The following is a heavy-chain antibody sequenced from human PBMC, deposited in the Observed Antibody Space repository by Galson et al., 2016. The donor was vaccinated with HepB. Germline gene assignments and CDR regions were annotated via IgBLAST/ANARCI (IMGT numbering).Heavy chain of an antibody. J-gene: IGHJ4*02. CDR2: IFFDGKNK. CDR3: AKEGLRRSLDN. D-gene: IGHD3-16*01. Sequence: SLRLSCAASGFTFSRFAMHWVRQAPGKGLEWVAVIFFDGKNKYYADSVKGRFTIFIDKSKNALSLQMDSLRAEDTAEYYCAKEGLRRSLDNWGQGTLVTVS. V-gene: IGHV3-30*04. CDR1: GFTFSRFA.